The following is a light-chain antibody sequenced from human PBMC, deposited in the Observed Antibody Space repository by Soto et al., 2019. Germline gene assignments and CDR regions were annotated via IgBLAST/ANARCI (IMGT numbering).Light chain of an antibody. CDR2: DDS. CDR3: QVWDSSSDHLVV. V-gene: IGLV3-21*02. CDR1: NLGSKS. J-gene: IGLJ2*01. Sequence: SYELTQPPSVSVAPGQTARITCGGNNLGSKSGHWYQQKPGQAPVLVVYDDSGRPSGIPERFSGSNSGNTDTLTISRVEAGDEADYYCQVWDSSSDHLVVFGGGTKLTVL.